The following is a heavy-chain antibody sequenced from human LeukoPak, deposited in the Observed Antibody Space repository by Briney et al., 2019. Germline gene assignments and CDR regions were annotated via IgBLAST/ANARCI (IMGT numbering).Heavy chain of an antibody. Sequence: GGSLRLSCAASGFTFDDYAMHWVRQAPGKGLEWVSLISGDGGSTYYADSVKGRFTISRDNRKNSLYLQMNSLRTEDTALYYCAKGRDYYDSSGPSDYWGQGTLVTVSS. J-gene: IGHJ4*02. CDR3: AKGRDYYDSSGPSDY. V-gene: IGHV3-43*02. CDR1: GFTFDDYA. CDR2: ISGDGGST. D-gene: IGHD3-22*01.